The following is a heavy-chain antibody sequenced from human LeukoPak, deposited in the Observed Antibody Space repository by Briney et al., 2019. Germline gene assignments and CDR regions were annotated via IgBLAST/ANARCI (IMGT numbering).Heavy chain of an antibody. J-gene: IGHJ6*03. CDR2: IRYDGSNK. CDR3: AKVVVKYYYYMDV. D-gene: IGHD3-22*01. Sequence: HPGGSLRLSCAASGFTFSTYGMHWVRQAPGKGREWVAFIRYDGSNKYYADSVKGRFTISRDNSKNTLYLQMNSLRAEDTAVYYCAKVVVKYYYYMDVWGKGTTVTVSS. CDR1: GFTFSTYG. V-gene: IGHV3-30*02.